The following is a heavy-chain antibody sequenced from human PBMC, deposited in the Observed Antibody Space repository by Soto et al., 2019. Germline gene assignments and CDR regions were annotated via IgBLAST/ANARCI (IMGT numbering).Heavy chain of an antibody. J-gene: IGHJ6*02. CDR3: AVGTRLHPTYYYYGMDV. D-gene: IGHD4-4*01. V-gene: IGHV1-58*01. Sequence: ASVKVSCKASGFTFTSSAVQWVRQARGQRLEWIGWIVVGSGNTNYAQKFQERVTITRDMSTSTAYMELSSLRSEDTAVYYCAVGTRLHPTYYYYGMDVWGQGTTVTVSS. CDR1: GFTFTSSA. CDR2: IVVGSGNT.